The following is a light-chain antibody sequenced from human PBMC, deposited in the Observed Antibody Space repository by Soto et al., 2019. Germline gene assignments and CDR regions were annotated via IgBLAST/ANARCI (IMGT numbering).Light chain of an antibody. CDR3: LQDYIYPLT. CDR2: GAT. J-gene: IGKJ4*01. Sequence: AIQMTQSPSSLSASVGDRVTITCRASQGIRSDLGWYQQKPGKAPNLLIYGATSLRSRVPSRFSGSGSGTDFTLTICILQPEDFATYYCLQDYIYPLTFGGGTKVEMK. V-gene: IGKV1-6*01. CDR1: QGIRSD.